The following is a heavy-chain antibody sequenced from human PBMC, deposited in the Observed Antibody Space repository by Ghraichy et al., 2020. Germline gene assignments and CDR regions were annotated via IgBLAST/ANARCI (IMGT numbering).Heavy chain of an antibody. CDR1: GGSINSGGFY. D-gene: IGHD2-15*01. V-gene: IGHV4-31*03. CDR3: ARARPRLYCSGGSCSSGFLDY. Sequence: SETLSLTCTVSGGSINSGGFYWSWVRQHPGKGLEWIGFISHSGSTNYNPSLQSRITMSVDTSDNHFSLKLSSVTAADTAVYYCARARPRLYCSGGSCSSGFLDYWGQGALVAVSS. CDR2: ISHSGST. J-gene: IGHJ4*02.